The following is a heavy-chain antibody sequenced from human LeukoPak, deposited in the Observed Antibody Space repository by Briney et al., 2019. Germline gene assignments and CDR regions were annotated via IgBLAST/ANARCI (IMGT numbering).Heavy chain of an antibody. CDR3: ARSWHSGFFDY. Sequence: ASVKVSCKASGYTFTSYYMHWVRQAPGQGLEWMGIINPSGGSTSYAQKFQGRVTMTRDMSTSTVYMELSSLRSEDTAVYYCARSWHSGFFDYWGQGTLVTVSS. V-gene: IGHV1-46*01. J-gene: IGHJ4*02. D-gene: IGHD1-14*01. CDR1: GYTFTSYY. CDR2: INPSGGST.